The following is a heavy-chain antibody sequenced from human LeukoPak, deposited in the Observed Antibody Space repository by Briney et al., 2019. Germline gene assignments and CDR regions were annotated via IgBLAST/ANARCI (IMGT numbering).Heavy chain of an antibody. CDR1: GYTLTELS. D-gene: IGHD2-15*01. J-gene: IGHJ1*01. CDR3: ATLGCSGGSCYAYFQH. Sequence: ASVKVSCKVSGYTLTELSMHWVRQAPGKGLEWMGGFDPEDGETIYAQKFQGRATMTEDTSTDTAYMELSSLRSEDTAVYYCATLGCSGGSCYAYFQHWGQGTLVTVSS. CDR2: FDPEDGET. V-gene: IGHV1-24*01.